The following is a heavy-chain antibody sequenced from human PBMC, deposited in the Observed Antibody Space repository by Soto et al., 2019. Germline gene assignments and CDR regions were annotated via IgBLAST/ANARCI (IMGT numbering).Heavy chain of an antibody. CDR1: GFTFSNYW. CDR2: IKSDGSST. V-gene: IGHV3-74*01. CDR3: ARGNNGMDV. Sequence: EVQLVESGGGLVQPGGSLRLSCAASGFTFSNYWMHWVRQAPGKGLVWVSRIKSDGSSTNYADSVKGRFTSSRDNANNTLYQQLNSRRVEDTDVYYRARGNNGMDVWGQGTTVTGSS. J-gene: IGHJ6*02.